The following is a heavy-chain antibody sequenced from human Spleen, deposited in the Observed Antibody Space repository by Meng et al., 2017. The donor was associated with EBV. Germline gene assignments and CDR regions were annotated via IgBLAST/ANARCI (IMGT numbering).Heavy chain of an antibody. J-gene: IGHJ4*02. CDR2: IYWDDDK. CDR1: GFSLSTSGVG. V-gene: IGHV2-5*02. D-gene: IGHD2-2*01. Sequence: QITLKESGPTLVKPXXXXTXTXTFSGFSLSTSGVGVGWIRQSPGKALEWLALIYWDDDKRYSPSLKSRLTITKDTSKNQVVLTMTNMDPVDTATYYCAHTGGAFLVPGYWGQGTLVTVSS. CDR3: AHTGGAFLVPGY.